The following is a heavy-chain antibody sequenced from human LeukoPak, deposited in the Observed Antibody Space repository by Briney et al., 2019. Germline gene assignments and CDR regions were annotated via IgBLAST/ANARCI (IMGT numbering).Heavy chain of an antibody. Sequence: PSETLSLTCTVSGGSINSGSYYWSWIRQPAGKGLECIGRIYTSGSTNYNPSLKSRVTISVDTSKNQFSLRLDSVTAADTAVYYCARVEKAVTGILDSWGQGTHVTVSS. CDR1: GGSINSGSYY. CDR2: IYTSGST. CDR3: ARVEKAVTGILDS. V-gene: IGHV4-61*02. J-gene: IGHJ4*02. D-gene: IGHD4-11*01.